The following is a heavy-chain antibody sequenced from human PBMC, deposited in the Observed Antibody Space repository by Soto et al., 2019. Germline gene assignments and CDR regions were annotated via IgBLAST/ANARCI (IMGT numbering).Heavy chain of an antibody. J-gene: IGHJ5*02. CDR1: GYTFTGYY. V-gene: IGHV1-2*04. Sequence: ASVKVSCKASGYTFTGYYMHWVRQAPGQGLEWMGWINPNSGGTNYAQKFQGWVTMTRDTSISTAYMEQSRLRSDDTAVYYCKRDLRGDYVWFDPWGQGTLVTVSS. CDR3: KRDLRGDYVWFDP. D-gene: IGHD4-17*01. CDR2: INPNSGGT.